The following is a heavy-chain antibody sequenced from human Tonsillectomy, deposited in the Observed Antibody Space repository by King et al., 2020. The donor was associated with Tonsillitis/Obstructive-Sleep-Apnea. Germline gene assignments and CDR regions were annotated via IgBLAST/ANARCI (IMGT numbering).Heavy chain of an antibody. J-gene: IGHJ4*02. V-gene: IGHV3-21*01. D-gene: IGHD3-22*01. CDR3: AGKVSIGYNVWY. CDR1: GFTFSSYS. CDR2: ISSSSSYI. Sequence: VQLVESGGGLVKPGGSLRLSCAASGFTFSSYSMNWVRQAPGKGLEWVSSISSSSSYIYYADSVKGRFTISRDNAKNSLYLQMNSLRAEDTAVYYCAGKVSIGYNVWYWGQGPLVTVSS.